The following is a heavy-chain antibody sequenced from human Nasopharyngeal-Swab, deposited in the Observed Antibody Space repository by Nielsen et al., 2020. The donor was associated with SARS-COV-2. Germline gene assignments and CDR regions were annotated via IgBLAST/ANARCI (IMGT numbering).Heavy chain of an antibody. CDR2: INHSGST. CDR1: GGSFSGYY. Sequence: SETLSLTCAVYGGSFSGYYWSWLRQPPGKGLEWIGEINHSGSTNYNPSLKSRVTISVDTSKNQFSLKLSSVTAADTAVYYCARVPGFWYFDLWGRGTLVTVSS. V-gene: IGHV4-34*01. D-gene: IGHD3-10*01. J-gene: IGHJ2*01. CDR3: ARVPGFWYFDL.